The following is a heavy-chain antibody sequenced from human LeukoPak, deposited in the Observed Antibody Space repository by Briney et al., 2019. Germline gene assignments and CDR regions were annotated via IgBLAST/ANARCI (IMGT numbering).Heavy chain of an antibody. Sequence: SETLPLTCAVSGGSISSSNWWSWVRQPPGKGLEWIGEIYHSGSTNYNPSLKSRVTISVDKSKNQFSLKLSSVTAADTAVYYCAKVARYSSGWSLYDYYYYMDVWGKGTTVTVSS. J-gene: IGHJ6*03. CDR2: IYHSGST. V-gene: IGHV4-4*02. CDR1: GGSISSSNW. CDR3: AKVARYSSGWSLYDYYYYMDV. D-gene: IGHD6-19*01.